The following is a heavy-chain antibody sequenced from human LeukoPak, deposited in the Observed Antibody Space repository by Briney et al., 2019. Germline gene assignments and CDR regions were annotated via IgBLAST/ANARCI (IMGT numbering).Heavy chain of an antibody. CDR1: GYTFTTYD. V-gene: IGHV1-8*01. CDR2: MNPGSGDT. CDR3: ARGLGDYNTDWFPVSGY. J-gene: IGHJ4*02. Sequence: ASVKVSCKASGYTFTTYDMTWVRQATGQGLEWMGWMNPGSGDTAYAQKFQDRVTMTRDTSISTAYMELSSLESEDTAIYYCARGLGDYNTDWFPVSGYWGQGTLVTVSS. D-gene: IGHD3-9*01.